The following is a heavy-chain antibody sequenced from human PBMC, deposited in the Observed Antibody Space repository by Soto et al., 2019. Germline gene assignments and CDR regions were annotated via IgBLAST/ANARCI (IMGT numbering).Heavy chain of an antibody. CDR1: GYTFSNYD. Sequence: QVQLVQSGAELKKPGASVKVSCKASGYTFSNYDMNWVRQATGQGTERIGWVNPNNGDTGYAQKIQGRVTLTTDIATTTAYMELTSLRSEDTAIYYCAKVSRKGSAIDFDYWGQGTLITVSS. J-gene: IGHJ4*02. CDR3: AKVSRKGSAIDFDY. V-gene: IGHV1-8*01. D-gene: IGHD2-2*02. CDR2: VNPNNGDT.